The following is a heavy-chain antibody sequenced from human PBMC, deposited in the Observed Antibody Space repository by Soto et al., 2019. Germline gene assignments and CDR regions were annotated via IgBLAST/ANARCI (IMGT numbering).Heavy chain of an antibody. D-gene: IGHD2-21*01. Sequence: SQTLSLTCAISGDSVSTNSGAWNWIRQSPSRGLEWLGRTYYRSKWYNDYAGPVKSRITINPDTSKNQFSLQLNSVTPDATAVYFCARGLSRLDGFDIWFQGTLVSVTS. J-gene: IGHJ3*02. CDR2: TYYRSKWYN. CDR1: GDSVSTNSGA. V-gene: IGHV6-1*01. CDR3: ARGLSRLDGFDI.